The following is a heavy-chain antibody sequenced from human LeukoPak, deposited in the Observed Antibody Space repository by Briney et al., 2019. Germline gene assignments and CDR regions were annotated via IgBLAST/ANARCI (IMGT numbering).Heavy chain of an antibody. V-gene: IGHV3-30*04. CDR1: GFTFSSYA. D-gene: IGHD2-2*01. J-gene: IGHJ4*02. CDR3: AKDRVIVPGATSFDY. CDR2: ISYDGSNK. Sequence: GGSLRLSCAASGFTFSSYAMHWVRQAPGKGLEWVAVISYDGSNKYYADSVKGRFTISRDNSKNTVYLQMNSLRTEDTAVYYCAKDRVIVPGATSFDYWGQGTLVTVSS.